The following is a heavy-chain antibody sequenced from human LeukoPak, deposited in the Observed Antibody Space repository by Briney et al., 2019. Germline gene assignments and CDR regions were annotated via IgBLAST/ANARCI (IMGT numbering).Heavy chain of an antibody. CDR3: AREGNYYGSDHTVWFDP. CDR2: MNPNSGNT. Sequence: ASVKVSCKASGYTFTSYDINWVRQATGQGLEWMGWMNPNSGNTSYAQKFQGRVTMTRDTSTSTVYMELSSLRSEDTAVYYRAREGNYYGSDHTVWFDPWGQGTLVTVSS. J-gene: IGHJ5*02. CDR1: GYTFTSYD. V-gene: IGHV1-8*01. D-gene: IGHD3-10*01.